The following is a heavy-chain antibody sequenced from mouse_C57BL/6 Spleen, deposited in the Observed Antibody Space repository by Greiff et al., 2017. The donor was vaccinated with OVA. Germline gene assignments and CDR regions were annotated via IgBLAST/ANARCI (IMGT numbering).Heavy chain of an antibody. CDR2: IDPSDSET. Sequence: QVQLKQPGAELVRPGSSVKLSCKASGYTFTSYWMHWVKQRPIQGLEWIGNIDPSDSETHYNQKFKDKATLTVDKSSSTAYMQLSSLTSEDSAVYYCARWYYGSYYFDYWGQGTTLTVSS. CDR1: GYTFTSYW. J-gene: IGHJ2*01. CDR3: ARWYYGSYYFDY. D-gene: IGHD1-1*01. V-gene: IGHV1-52*01.